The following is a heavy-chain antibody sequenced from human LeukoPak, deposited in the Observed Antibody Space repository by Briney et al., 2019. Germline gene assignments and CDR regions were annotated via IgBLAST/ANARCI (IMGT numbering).Heavy chain of an antibody. Sequence: ASVKVSCKASGYTFTGYYMHWVRQAPGQGLEWMGRINPNSGGTNYAQKFQDWVTMTIDTSISTAYLELRRLRSDDTAIYYCARGYYDTAGAAFDMWGHGTMVTVSA. CDR3: ARGYYDTAGAAFDM. CDR2: INPNSGGT. J-gene: IGHJ3*02. V-gene: IGHV1-2*04. D-gene: IGHD3-16*01. CDR1: GYTFTGYY.